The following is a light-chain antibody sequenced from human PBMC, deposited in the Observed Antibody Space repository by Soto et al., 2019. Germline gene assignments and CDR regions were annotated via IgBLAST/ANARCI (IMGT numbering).Light chain of an antibody. V-gene: IGLV1-40*01. Sequence: QSVLTQPTSVSGAPGQRVTISCTGSSSNIGAGYDVHWYQQLPGTAPKLLIYGNSNRPSGVPDRFSGSKSGTSASLAITGLQAEDEADYYCQSYDSSLRGHVVFGGGTTLTVL. CDR1: SSNIGAGYD. CDR2: GNS. J-gene: IGLJ2*01. CDR3: QSYDSSLRGHVV.